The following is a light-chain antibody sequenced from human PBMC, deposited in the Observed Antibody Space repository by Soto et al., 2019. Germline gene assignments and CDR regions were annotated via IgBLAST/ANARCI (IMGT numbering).Light chain of an antibody. Sequence: DIQMTQSPSTLSASVGDRVTITCRASQSVTSLLAWYQQKPGKAPKLLIYKASSLHSGVPSRFSGSGFGTEFTLTISSLQPDDFATYYCQQYSTYSRAFGQGTKVEIK. V-gene: IGKV1-5*03. CDR1: QSVTSL. CDR3: QQYSTYSRA. J-gene: IGKJ1*01. CDR2: KAS.